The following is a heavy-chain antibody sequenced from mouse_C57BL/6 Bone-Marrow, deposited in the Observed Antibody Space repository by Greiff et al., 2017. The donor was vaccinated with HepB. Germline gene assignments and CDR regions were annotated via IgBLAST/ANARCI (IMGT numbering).Heavy chain of an antibody. V-gene: IGHV1-63*01. Sequence: VQLQQSGAELVRPGTSVKMSCKASGYTFTNYWIGWAKQRPGHGLEWIGDIYPGGGYTNYNEKFKGKATLTADKSSSTAYMQFSSLTSEDSAIYYCARGGYYGSPWFAYWGQGTLVTVSA. D-gene: IGHD1-1*01. CDR1: GYTFTNYW. CDR3: ARGGYYGSPWFAY. J-gene: IGHJ3*01. CDR2: IYPGGGYT.